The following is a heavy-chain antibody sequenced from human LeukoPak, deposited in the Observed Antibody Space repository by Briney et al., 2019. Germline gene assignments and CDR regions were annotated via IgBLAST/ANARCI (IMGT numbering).Heavy chain of an antibody. V-gene: IGHV3-23*01. Sequence: PGGSLRLSCAASGFTFNRYAMSWVRQAPGKGLEWVSVITGSGGNTYHADSVKGRFTISRDNSKNTLYLQMNSLRAEDTAVYYCAKVRDLDTVLGRFDNWGQGTLVTVSS. D-gene: IGHD5-18*01. J-gene: IGHJ5*02. CDR2: ITGSGGNT. CDR3: AKVRDLDTVLGRFDN. CDR1: GFTFNRYA.